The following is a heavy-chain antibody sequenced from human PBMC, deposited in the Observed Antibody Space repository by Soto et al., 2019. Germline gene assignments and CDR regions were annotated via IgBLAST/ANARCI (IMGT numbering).Heavy chain of an antibody. CDR3: AGGYGRIDY. V-gene: IGHV3-21*01. CDR1: ECALSNSY. D-gene: IGHD1-1*01. Sequence: GGSLRLSCTASECALSNSYRNWVRQAPGKGLEWVSSISSSGPSLFYADSLRGRFTISRDNAKNSLYLQMTSLRAQHTAVYYCAGGYGRIDYWGPGTLVTVSS. CDR2: ISSSGPSL. J-gene: IGHJ4*02.